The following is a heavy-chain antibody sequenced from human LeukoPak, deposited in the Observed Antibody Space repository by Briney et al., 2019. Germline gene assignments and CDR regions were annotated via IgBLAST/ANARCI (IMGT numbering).Heavy chain of an antibody. CDR2: INPNSGGT. CDR1: GYTFTGYY. J-gene: IGHJ5*02. CDR3: ARGMGVLVPAATWFDP. D-gene: IGHD2-2*01. Sequence: ASVKVSCKASGYTFTGYYMHWVRQAPGQGLEWMGWINPNSGGTNYAQKFQGRVTMTRDTSISTAYMDLSRLRSDDTAVYYCARGMGVLVPAATWFDPWGQGTLVTVSS. V-gene: IGHV1-2*02.